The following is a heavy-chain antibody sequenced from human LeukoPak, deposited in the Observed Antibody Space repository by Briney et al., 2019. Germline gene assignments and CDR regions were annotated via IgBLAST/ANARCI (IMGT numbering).Heavy chain of an antibody. Sequence: GGSLRLSCAASGFTFSSYSMNWVRQAPGKGLEWVSSISSSSSYIYYADSVKGRFTISRDNAKNSLYLQMNSLRAEDTAVYYCARDTTCYYGSGSLSYWGQGTLVTVSS. CDR1: GFTFSSYS. CDR2: ISSSSSYI. V-gene: IGHV3-21*01. CDR3: ARDTTCYYGSGSLSY. J-gene: IGHJ4*02. D-gene: IGHD3-10*01.